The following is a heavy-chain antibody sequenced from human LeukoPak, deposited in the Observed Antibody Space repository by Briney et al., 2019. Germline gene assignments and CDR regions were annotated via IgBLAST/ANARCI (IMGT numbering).Heavy chain of an antibody. CDR3: ATPPYGTDTYGSWFES. J-gene: IGHJ5*01. D-gene: IGHD3-10*01. Sequence: GGSLRLSCAASGFTFSSYAMHWFRQAPGKGLEWVAFILSDGSTKYYEDSVKGRFSISRDNSNKTLYLQMNSLSAEDTGMYYCATPPYGTDTYGSWFESWGQGTLVTVSS. CDR2: ILSDGSTK. V-gene: IGHV3-30*02. CDR1: GFTFSSYA.